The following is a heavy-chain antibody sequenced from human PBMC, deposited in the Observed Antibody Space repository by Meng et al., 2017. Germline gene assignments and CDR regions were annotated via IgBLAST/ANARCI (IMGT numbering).Heavy chain of an antibody. CDR3: ERGGSYYSY. J-gene: IGHJ4*02. D-gene: IGHD1-26*01. CDR1: GFPVSSNY. V-gene: IGHV3-53*01. CDR2: IYSGGST. Sequence: EVRRRGLGGGVCQPGGSLGPSCAALGFPVSSNYMSWVRQAPGKGLEWVSVIYSGGSTYYADSVKGRFTISRDNSKNTLYLQMNSLRAEDTAVYYCERGGSYYSYWGQGTLVTVSS.